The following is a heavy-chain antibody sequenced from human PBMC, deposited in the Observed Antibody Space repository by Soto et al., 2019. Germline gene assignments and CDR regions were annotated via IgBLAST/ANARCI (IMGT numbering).Heavy chain of an antibody. V-gene: IGHV1-69*08. CDR1: GGTFSSYT. D-gene: IGHD3-10*01. CDR3: ARDISPPYYYGSGSYNWFDP. J-gene: IGHJ5*02. CDR2: IIPILGIA. Sequence: QVQLVQSGAEVKKPGSSVKVSCKASGGTFSSYTISWVRQAPGQGLEWMGRIIPILGIANYAQKFQGRVTITADKSTSTAYMELSSLRSEDTAVYYCARDISPPYYYGSGSYNWFDPWGQGTLVTVPS.